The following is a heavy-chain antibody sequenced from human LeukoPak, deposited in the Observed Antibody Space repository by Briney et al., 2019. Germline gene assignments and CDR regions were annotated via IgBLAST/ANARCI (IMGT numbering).Heavy chain of an antibody. Sequence: KSGGTLRLSCAASGFTFSDYYMSWLRQAPGKGLEGVAYISSSGSTIYYADSVKGRFTISRDNAKNSPYLQMNSLRAEDTAVYYCARAYRNYGDYWGQGTLVTVSS. J-gene: IGHJ4*02. V-gene: IGHV3-11*04. CDR2: ISSSGSTI. D-gene: IGHD4-11*01. CDR3: ARAYRNYGDY. CDR1: GFTFSDYY.